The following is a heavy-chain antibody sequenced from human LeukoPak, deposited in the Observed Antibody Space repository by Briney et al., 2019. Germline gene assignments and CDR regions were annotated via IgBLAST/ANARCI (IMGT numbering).Heavy chain of an antibody. J-gene: IGHJ5*02. CDR1: GGSISSHY. D-gene: IGHD2-15*01. CDR2: ISYSGST. V-gene: IGHV4-59*08. Sequence: SETLSLTCTVSGGSISSHYWNWIRQPPGKGQEWIGYISYSGSTNYNPSLKSRVTMSLDTSKNHFSLKLTSVTAADTAVYYCARLLGYCSGGSCYPRWFAPWGQGTLVTVSS. CDR3: ARLLGYCSGGSCYPRWFAP.